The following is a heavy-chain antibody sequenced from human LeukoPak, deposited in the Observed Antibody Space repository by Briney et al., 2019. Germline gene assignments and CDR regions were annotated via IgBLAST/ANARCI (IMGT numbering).Heavy chain of an antibody. D-gene: IGHD2-15*01. V-gene: IGHV3-53*01. CDR2: IYSGGNT. Sequence: GGSLRLSCTVSGFTFSSNSMSWVRQAPGKGLEWVSFIYSGGNTHYSDSVKGRFTISRDNSKNTLYHQMNSLSADDTAVYYCARRAGKYSHPNDYWGQGTLVTVSS. CDR3: ARRAGKYSHPNDY. CDR1: GFTFSSNS. J-gene: IGHJ4*02.